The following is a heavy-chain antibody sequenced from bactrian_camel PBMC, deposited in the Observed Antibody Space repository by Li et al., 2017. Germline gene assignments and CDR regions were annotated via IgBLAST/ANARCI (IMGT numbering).Heavy chain of an antibody. CDR1: KYTVVDKC. CDR2: IATYDTTT. CDR3: AKSGPRTVDMPN. V-gene: IGHV3S63*01. D-gene: IGHD6*01. J-gene: IGHJ4*01. Sequence: HVQLVESGGGSVQAGGSLKLSCQASKYTVVDKCMAWFRQAPGKEREGVAYIATYDTTTYADSVKGRFTISRDNAKNTLYLQMNNLKSEDTALYYCAKSGPRTVDMPNRGQGTQVTVS.